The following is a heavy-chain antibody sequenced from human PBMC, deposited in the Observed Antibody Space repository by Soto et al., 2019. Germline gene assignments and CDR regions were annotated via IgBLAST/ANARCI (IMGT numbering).Heavy chain of an antibody. V-gene: IGHV4-59*11. CDR1: GGSISGHY. D-gene: IGHD6-19*01. CDR2: IFYSGST. J-gene: IGHJ4*02. CDR3: ARVGSSGWSQDY. Sequence: SETLSLTCSVSGGSISGHYWIWIRQSPGKGLEWIGYIFYSGSTNYNPSLKSRVTLSADTSKNQFSLRLSSVTAADTAVYYCARVGSSGWSQDYWGKGTLVTVSS.